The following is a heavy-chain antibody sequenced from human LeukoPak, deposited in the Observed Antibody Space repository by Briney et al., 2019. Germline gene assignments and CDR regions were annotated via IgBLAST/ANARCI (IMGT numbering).Heavy chain of an antibody. J-gene: IGHJ5*02. CDR3: ARGYGLAVAGNWFDP. Sequence: ASVKVSCKASGYTFTSYGISWVRQAPGQGLEWMGWISAYNGNTNYAQKLQGRVTMTTDTSTSTAYMELRSLRSDDTAVYYCARGYGLAVAGNWFDPWGQGTLVTVSS. V-gene: IGHV1-18*01. CDR2: ISAYNGNT. D-gene: IGHD6-19*01. CDR1: GYTFTSYG.